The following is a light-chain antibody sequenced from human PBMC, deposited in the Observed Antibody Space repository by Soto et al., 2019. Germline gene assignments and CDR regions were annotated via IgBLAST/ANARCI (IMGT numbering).Light chain of an antibody. CDR1: SSNIGAGFD. V-gene: IGLV1-40*01. Sequence: QSVLTQPPSVSGAPGQRVTISCTGNSSNIGAGFDVHWYQQLPGTAPKLLIYDNSNRPSGVPDRFSGSKSGTSASLAITGLQAEDGTDYYCCLYIGATTYVFGTGTKVTVL. CDR2: DNS. J-gene: IGLJ1*01. CDR3: CLYIGATTYV.